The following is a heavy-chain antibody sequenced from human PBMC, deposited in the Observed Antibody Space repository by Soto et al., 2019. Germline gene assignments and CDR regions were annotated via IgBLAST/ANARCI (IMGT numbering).Heavy chain of an antibody. CDR3: ARGAAVVVTAIENFQH. CDR2: IIPIFGTA. CDR1: GGTFSSYA. J-gene: IGHJ1*01. Sequence: SVKVSCKASGGTFSSYAISWVRQAPGQGLEWMGGIIPIFGTANYAQKFQGRVTITADESTSTAYMELSSLRSEDTAVYYCARGAAVVVTAIENFQHWGQGTLVTVSS. D-gene: IGHD2-21*02. V-gene: IGHV1-69*13.